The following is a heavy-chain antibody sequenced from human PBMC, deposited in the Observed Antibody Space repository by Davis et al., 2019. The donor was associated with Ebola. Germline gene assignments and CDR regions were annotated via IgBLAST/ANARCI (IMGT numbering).Heavy chain of an antibody. CDR1: GGSISSYY. CDR2: IYYSGST. Sequence: PGGSLRLSCTVSGGSISSYYWSWIRQPPGKGLEWIGYIYYSGSTNYNPSLKSRVTISVDTSKNQFSLKLSSVTAADTAVYYCARQGRIAARPFDYWGQGTLVTVSS. D-gene: IGHD6-6*01. CDR3: ARQGRIAARPFDY. J-gene: IGHJ4*02. V-gene: IGHV4-59*08.